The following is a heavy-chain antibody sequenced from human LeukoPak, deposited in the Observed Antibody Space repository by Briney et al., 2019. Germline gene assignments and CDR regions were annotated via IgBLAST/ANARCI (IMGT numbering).Heavy chain of an antibody. J-gene: IGHJ5*02. CDR1: GFTFSSYS. Sequence: PGGSLRLSCVASGFTFSSYSMNWVRQAPGKGLEWVSSISSSSSYIYYADSVKGRFTTSRDNAKNSLYLQMNSLRAEDTAVYYCARDLRYSSSWYWDWFDPWGQGTLVTVSS. V-gene: IGHV3-21*01. D-gene: IGHD6-13*01. CDR3: ARDLRYSSSWYWDWFDP. CDR2: ISSSSSYI.